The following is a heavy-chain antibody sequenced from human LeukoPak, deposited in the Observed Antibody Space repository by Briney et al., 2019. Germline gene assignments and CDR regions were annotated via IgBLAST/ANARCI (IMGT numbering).Heavy chain of an antibody. J-gene: IGHJ4*02. Sequence: GESLKISCKGSGYSFTNYWIAWVRQMPGKGLEWMGIIYPGDSDTRYRPSFHGQVTMSADKSISTTCLQWSSLKASDTAMYYCARHPTVASSIDYWGQGTLVTVSS. CDR2: IYPGDSDT. V-gene: IGHV5-51*01. D-gene: IGHD4-11*01. CDR1: GYSFTNYW. CDR3: ARHPTVASSIDY.